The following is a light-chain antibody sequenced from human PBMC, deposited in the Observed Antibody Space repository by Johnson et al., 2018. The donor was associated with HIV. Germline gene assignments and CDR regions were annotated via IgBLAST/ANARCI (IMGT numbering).Light chain of an antibody. J-gene: IGLJ1*01. CDR2: DNN. V-gene: IGLV1-51*01. CDR3: GTWASSLGGGV. Sequence: QSVLTQPPSVSAAPGQKVTISCSGSSSNIGNNYVSWYQQLPGTAPKLLIYDNNKRPSGIPDRFSGSKSGTSATLGITGLQTGDEADYYCGTWASSLGGGVFGTGTKVTVL. CDR1: SSNIGNNY.